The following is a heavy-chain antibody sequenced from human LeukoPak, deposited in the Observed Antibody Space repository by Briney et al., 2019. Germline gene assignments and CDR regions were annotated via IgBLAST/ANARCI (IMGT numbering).Heavy chain of an antibody. CDR3: ARVFGYYYDSSGGDY. D-gene: IGHD3-22*01. Sequence: GGSLRLSCAASGFTFSNFWMHWVRQAPGKGLVWVALIYGDGSFTRYADSVKGRFTISRDNSKNTLYLEMNSLRAEDTAVYYCARVFGYYYDSSGGDYWGQGTLVTVSS. J-gene: IGHJ4*02. V-gene: IGHV3-74*01. CDR1: GFTFSNFW. CDR2: IYGDGSFT.